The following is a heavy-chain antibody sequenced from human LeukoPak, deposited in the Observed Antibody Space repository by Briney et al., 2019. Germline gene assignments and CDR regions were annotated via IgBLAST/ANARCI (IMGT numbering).Heavy chain of an antibody. CDR1: GFTFSSYW. CDR2: IKQDGSEK. Sequence: PGGSLRLSCAASGFTFSSYWMSWVRQAPGKGLEWVANIKQDGSEKYYVDSVKGRFTISRDNAKNSLYLQMNSLRAEGTAVYYCARGEVICALCRFDYWGQGTLVTVSS. V-gene: IGHV3-7*01. CDR3: ARGEVICALCRFDY. J-gene: IGHJ4*02. D-gene: IGHD3-3*01.